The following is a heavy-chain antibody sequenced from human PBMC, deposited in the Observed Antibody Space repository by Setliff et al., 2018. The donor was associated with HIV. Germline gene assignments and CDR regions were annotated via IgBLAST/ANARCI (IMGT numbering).Heavy chain of an antibody. J-gene: IGHJ6*02. CDR1: GYTFTDYY. CDR2: INPNSGGT. V-gene: IGHV1-2*06. CDR3: ARKRVGFDGIDV. Sequence: ASVKVSCKASGYTFTDYYIHWVRQAPGQGLEWMGRINPNSGGTNYAQKFQGRVTMTRDTSISTAYLEVRSDDTAVYYCARKRVGFDGIDVWGQGTTVTVSS. D-gene: IGHD1-26*01.